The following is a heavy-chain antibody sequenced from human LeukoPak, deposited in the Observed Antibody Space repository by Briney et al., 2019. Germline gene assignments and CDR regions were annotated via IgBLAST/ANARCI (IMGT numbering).Heavy chain of an antibody. J-gene: IGHJ5*02. CDR3: ARLYQYCSGGSCYGDWFDP. V-gene: IGHV5-51*01. D-gene: IGHD2-15*01. CDR1: GYSFTSYW. Sequence: GESLKISCKGSGYSFTSYWIGWVRQMPGKGLEWMGITYPGDSDTRYSPSFQGQVTISADKSISTAYLQWSSLKASDTAMYYCARLYQYCSGGSCYGDWFDPWGQGTLVTVSS. CDR2: TYPGDSDT.